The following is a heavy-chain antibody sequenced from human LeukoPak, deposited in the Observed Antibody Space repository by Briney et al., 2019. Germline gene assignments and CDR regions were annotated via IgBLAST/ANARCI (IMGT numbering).Heavy chain of an antibody. J-gene: IGHJ4*02. V-gene: IGHV3-30*19. Sequence: PGGSLRLSCAGSGYTFSTFGMHWVRQAPGKGLEWVAVISYDGSNKYYADSVKGRFTISRDNSKNTLYLQMNSLRAEDTAVYYCARDSSGYYRDFDYWGQGTLVTVSS. CDR3: ARDSSGYYRDFDY. CDR2: ISYDGSNK. D-gene: IGHD3-22*01. CDR1: GYTFSTFG.